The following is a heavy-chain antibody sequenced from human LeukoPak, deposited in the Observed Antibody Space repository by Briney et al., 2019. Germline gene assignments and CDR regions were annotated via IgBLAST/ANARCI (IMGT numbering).Heavy chain of an antibody. CDR2: INPNSGAT. D-gene: IGHD6-13*01. CDR1: GYTFTAFY. V-gene: IGHV1-2*02. Sequence: ASVNVSCLASGYTFTAFYMHWVRQAPGQGLEWMGWINPNSGATNYAQKFQGRVTMTRDTSINTAYMELRSLRSDDTAVFYCARAHLIAAPGYNWFDPWGQGTLVTVSS. J-gene: IGHJ5*02. CDR3: ARAHLIAAPGYNWFDP.